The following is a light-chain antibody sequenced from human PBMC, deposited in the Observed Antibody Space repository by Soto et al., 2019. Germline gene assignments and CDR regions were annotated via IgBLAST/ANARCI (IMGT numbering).Light chain of an antibody. Sequence: EIVMSQSPATLSVSPGETATLSCRASQSLSSNVAWYQQKPGQAPRLLISDTSTRATGIPTRFSGSGSGTEFTLTISSLQSEDFAVYYCQQYYKWPTTFGPGTKVDIK. CDR1: QSLSSN. CDR3: QQYYKWPTT. J-gene: IGKJ3*01. V-gene: IGKV3-15*01. CDR2: DTS.